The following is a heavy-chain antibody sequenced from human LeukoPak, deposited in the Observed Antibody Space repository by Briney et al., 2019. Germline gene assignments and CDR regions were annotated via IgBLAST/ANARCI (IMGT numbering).Heavy chain of an antibody. D-gene: IGHD3-10*02. J-gene: IGHJ6*03. CDR1: GFTFSSYG. CDR3: AELGITMIGGV. CDR2: IRYDGSIK. V-gene: IGHV3-30*02. Sequence: GGSLRLSCAASGFTFSSYGMYWVRQPPGKGLEWVAFIRYDGSIKYYADSVKGRFTISRDNSKNTLYLQMDSLRAEDTAVYYCAELGITMIGGVWGKGTTVTIS.